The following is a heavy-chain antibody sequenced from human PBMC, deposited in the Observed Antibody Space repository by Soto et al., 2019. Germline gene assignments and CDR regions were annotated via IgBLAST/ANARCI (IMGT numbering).Heavy chain of an antibody. CDR2: ISSSSSTI. Sequence: GGSLRLSCAASGFTFSSYAMSWVRQAPGKGLEWVSYISSSSSTIYYADSVKGRFTISRKNAKNSLYLQMNSLRDEDTAVYYCARETSRIQGPFDAFDIWGQGPMVTLSS. V-gene: IGHV3-48*02. D-gene: IGHD5-18*01. CDR1: GFTFSSYA. CDR3: ARETSRIQGPFDAFDI. J-gene: IGHJ3*02.